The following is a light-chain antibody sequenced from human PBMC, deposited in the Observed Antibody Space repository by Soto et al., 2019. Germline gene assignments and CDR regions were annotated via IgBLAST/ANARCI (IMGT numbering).Light chain of an antibody. Sequence: QSVLTQPPSASGTPGQRVIISCSGSGSNIGSNTVSWYQQLPGTAPKLVIYSNNQRPSGVPDRFSVSKSGTSASLAISGLQSEDEADYHCAAWDDSLNGRVVFGGGTKLTVL. CDR1: GSNIGSNT. CDR3: AAWDDSLNGRVV. V-gene: IGLV1-44*01. CDR2: SNN. J-gene: IGLJ2*01.